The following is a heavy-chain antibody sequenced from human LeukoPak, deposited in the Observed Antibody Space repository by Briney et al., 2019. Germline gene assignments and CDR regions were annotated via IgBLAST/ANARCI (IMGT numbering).Heavy chain of an antibody. D-gene: IGHD2-2*01. J-gene: IGHJ3*02. Sequence: SVKVSCKASGGTFSSYAISWVRQAPGQGLEWMGRIIPILGIANYAQKFQGRVTITTDKSTSTAYMELSSLRSEDTAVYYCARDHPIGDCSSTSCYSLDAFDIWGQGTMVTVSS. CDR2: IIPILGIA. CDR3: ARDHPIGDCSSTSCYSLDAFDI. CDR1: GGTFSSYA. V-gene: IGHV1-69*04.